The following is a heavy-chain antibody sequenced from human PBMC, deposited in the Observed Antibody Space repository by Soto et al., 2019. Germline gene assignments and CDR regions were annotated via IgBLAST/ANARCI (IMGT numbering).Heavy chain of an antibody. CDR1: GGSIISYY. CDR2: IYYSGST. Sequence: SETLSLTCTVSGGSIISYYWSWILQPPWKGLEWIGYIYYSGSTNYNPSLKSRVTISVDTSKNQFSLKLSSATAADTAVYYCAREGCSGGSCFYGMDVWGRGTTVTVSS. V-gene: IGHV4-59*01. CDR3: AREGCSGGSCFYGMDV. J-gene: IGHJ6*02. D-gene: IGHD2-15*01.